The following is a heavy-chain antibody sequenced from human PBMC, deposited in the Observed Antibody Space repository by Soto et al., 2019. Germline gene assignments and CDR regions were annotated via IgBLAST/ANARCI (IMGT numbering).Heavy chain of an antibody. D-gene: IGHD5-18*01. Sequence: SETLSLTCAVYGGSFSGYYWSWIRQPPGKGLEWIGEINHSGSTNYNPSLKSRVTISVDMSKNQFSLKLSSVTAADTAVYYCARDPSRGYSYGNNWFDPWGQGTLVTVSS. CDR1: GGSFSGYY. J-gene: IGHJ5*02. CDR2: INHSGST. CDR3: ARDPSRGYSYGNNWFDP. V-gene: IGHV4-34*01.